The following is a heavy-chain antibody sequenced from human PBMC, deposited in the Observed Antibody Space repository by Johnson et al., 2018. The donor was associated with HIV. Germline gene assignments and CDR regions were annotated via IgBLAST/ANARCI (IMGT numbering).Heavy chain of an antibody. CDR1: GFTFNSYA. D-gene: IGHD5-24*01. V-gene: IGHV3-30*14. CDR2: ITYDGSNK. Sequence: QVHLVESGGGLVKPGGSLRLSCAASGFTFNSYAMHWVRQAPGKGLEWVSVITYDGSNKYHADSVKGRFTISRDNSKNTLYLQMNSLGAEDTAVYYCARACRDGYTCDAFDIWGRGTMVTVSS. CDR3: ARACRDGYTCDAFDI. J-gene: IGHJ3*02.